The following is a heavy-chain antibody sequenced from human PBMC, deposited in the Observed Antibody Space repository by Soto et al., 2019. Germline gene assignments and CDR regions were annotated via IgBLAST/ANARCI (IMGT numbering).Heavy chain of an antibody. CDR3: ARWGCSGSNCNLNQRSYDL. CDR1: GFIFNEYG. Sequence: GGSLRLSCAASGFIFNEYGMHWVRQAPGKGLEWVAVIWYDGSNKYYADSVKGRFTFSRDNSKNTMSLQMNSLRVEDTAIYYCARWGCSGSNCNLNQRSYDLWGQGTLVTVSS. V-gene: IGHV3-33*01. CDR2: IWYDGSNK. D-gene: IGHD2-15*01. J-gene: IGHJ4*02.